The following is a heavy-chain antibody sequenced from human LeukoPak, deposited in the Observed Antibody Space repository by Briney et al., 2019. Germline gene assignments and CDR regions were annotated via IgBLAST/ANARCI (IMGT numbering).Heavy chain of an antibody. Sequence: GGSLRLSCAASGFTFSRPWMHWVRQAPGKGLEWVASIKEDGSEKYYVDSVKGRFTISRDNAKNSLYLQMNSLRAEDTAMYYCASSGWYSTPNWFDPWGQGTLVIVSS. J-gene: IGHJ5*02. D-gene: IGHD6-19*01. V-gene: IGHV3-7*01. CDR2: IKEDGSEK. CDR3: ASSGWYSTPNWFDP. CDR1: GFTFSRPW.